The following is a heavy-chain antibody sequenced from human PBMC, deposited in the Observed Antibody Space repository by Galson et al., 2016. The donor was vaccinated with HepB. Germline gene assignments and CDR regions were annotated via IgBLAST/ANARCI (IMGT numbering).Heavy chain of an antibody. J-gene: IGHJ4*02. CDR2: VYFNGNT. CDR1: GSSFNNYY. V-gene: IGHV4-59*01. CDR3: ARIDYSIVYFDY. D-gene: IGHD4-11*01. Sequence: ETLSLTCIISGSSFNNYYWSWIRQPPGKGLEFIGYVYFNGNTKYNPSLKSRVTISLVTSKNQFSLKLSSVTAADTAVYYCARIDYSIVYFDYWGQGTLVTVSS.